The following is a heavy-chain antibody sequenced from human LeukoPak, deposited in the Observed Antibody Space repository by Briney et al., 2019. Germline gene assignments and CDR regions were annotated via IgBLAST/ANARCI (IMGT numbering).Heavy chain of an antibody. CDR2: MNPNSGNT. CDR3: ARGPRIAAQDPWFAP. D-gene: IGHD6-6*01. CDR1: GYTFTSYD. V-gene: IGHV1-8*01. J-gene: IGHJ5*02. Sequence: GASVKLSCKASGYTFTSYDINWVRQATGQGLEWMGWMNPNSGNTGYAQKFQGRLTMTRNTSISTAYMELSSLRSEDTAVYYCARGPRIAAQDPWFAPWGQGTLVTAS.